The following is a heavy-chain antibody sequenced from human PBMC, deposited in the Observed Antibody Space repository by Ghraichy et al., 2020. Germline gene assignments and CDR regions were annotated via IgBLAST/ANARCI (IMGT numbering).Heavy chain of an antibody. J-gene: IGHJ5*02. V-gene: IGHV3-64*05. CDR3: VKGGYSTGWYAGFDP. CDR1: GFTFINFA. D-gene: IGHD6-19*01. Sequence: GALNISCSASGFTFINFAIHWVRQAPGKGLEFVSAISNNGGITYYADSVKGRFTLSRGNSKNTVHIEMNGLRSDDTAVYYCVKGGYSTGWYAGFDPWGQGTLVTVSS. CDR2: ISNNGGIT.